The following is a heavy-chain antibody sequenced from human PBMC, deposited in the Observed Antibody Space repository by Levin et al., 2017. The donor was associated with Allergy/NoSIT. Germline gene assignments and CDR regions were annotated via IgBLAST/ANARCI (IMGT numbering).Heavy chain of an antibody. V-gene: IGHV4-38-2*02. CDR1: GYSISSGYC. D-gene: IGHD5-18*01. J-gene: IGHJ4*02. Sequence: SETLSLTCDVSGYSISSGYCWGWIRQPPGKGLECIGSIFHAGDTDYNPALKSRVTISVDTSKNQFSLRLHSVTAADTAVYYCARDATYSYGSFEHWCQGILVTVSS. CDR2: IFHAGDT. CDR3: ARDATYSYGSFEH.